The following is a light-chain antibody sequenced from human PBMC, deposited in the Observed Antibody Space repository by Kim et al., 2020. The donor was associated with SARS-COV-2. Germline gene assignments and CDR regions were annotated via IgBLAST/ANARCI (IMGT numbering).Light chain of an antibody. J-gene: IGLJ3*02. Sequence: GQTVTISCSGSDSNIGSHYVYWFQQLPGSAPTLLIYMDDQRPSGVPDRFSGSRSGTSASLAISGLRPEDDADYHCATWDAGLSGPVFGGGTQLTVL. CDR2: MDD. V-gene: IGLV1-47*01. CDR3: ATWDAGLSGPV. CDR1: DSNIGSHY.